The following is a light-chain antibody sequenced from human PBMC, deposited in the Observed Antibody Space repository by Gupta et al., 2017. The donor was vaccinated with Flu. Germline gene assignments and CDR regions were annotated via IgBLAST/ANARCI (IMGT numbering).Light chain of an antibody. CDR1: QSVHSNF. CDR3: QQYGGSPT. V-gene: IGKV3-20*01. CDR2: DAS. J-gene: IGKJ1*01. Sequence: GERATLSCRASQSVHSNFLAWYQQKPGQAPILLIYDASRRATGIPDRISGSGSGTDFTLTISRLEPEDFAVYFCQQYGGSPTFGQGTKVEIK.